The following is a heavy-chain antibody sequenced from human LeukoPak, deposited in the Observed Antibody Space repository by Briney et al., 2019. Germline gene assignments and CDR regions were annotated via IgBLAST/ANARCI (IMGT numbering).Heavy chain of an antibody. CDR2: ISGSDGST. Sequence: PGESLRLSCAASGFTFRIYAMSWVRQAPGKGLEWVSAISGSDGSTNYADSVKGRFSISRDNSKNTLYLHMKSLTAEDTAVYYCAKEFYGWYYDYWGQGTLVTVSS. V-gene: IGHV3-23*01. J-gene: IGHJ4*02. D-gene: IGHD2/OR15-2a*01. CDR3: AKEFYGWYYDY. CDR1: GFTFRIYA.